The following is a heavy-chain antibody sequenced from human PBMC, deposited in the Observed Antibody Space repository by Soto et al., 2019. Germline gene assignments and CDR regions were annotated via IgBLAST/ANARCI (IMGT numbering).Heavy chain of an antibody. J-gene: IGHJ6*02. CDR1: GYTFTNYW. Sequence: GESLKISCKGSGYTFTNYWIGWVCQMPGKGLEWMGIIYPGDSDTKYNPSFQGQVTISADKSITTTYLRWTSLKASDTAIYYCAASIFYYGMDVWGQGTTVTVSS. CDR3: AASIFYYGMDV. V-gene: IGHV5-51*01. CDR2: IYPGDSDT.